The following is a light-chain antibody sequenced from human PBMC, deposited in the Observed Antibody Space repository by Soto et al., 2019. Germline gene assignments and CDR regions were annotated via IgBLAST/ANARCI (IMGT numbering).Light chain of an antibody. J-gene: IGLJ3*02. Sequence: QSALTQPASVSGSPGQSITISCTGTSGDVGGYYYVSWYQHHPGKAPKLIIYEVSKRPSGVPDRFSGSKSGNTASLTVSGLQAEDEAVYYCSSTAGNNNLVFGGGTKLTVL. V-gene: IGLV2-8*01. CDR3: SSTAGNNNLV. CDR2: EVS. CDR1: SGDVGGYYY.